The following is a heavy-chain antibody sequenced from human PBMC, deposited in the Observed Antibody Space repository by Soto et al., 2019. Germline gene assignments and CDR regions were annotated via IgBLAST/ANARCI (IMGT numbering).Heavy chain of an antibody. Sequence: GGSLRLSCAASGFTFSSYSMNWVRQAPGKGLEWVSSISSSSSYIYYADSVKGRFTISRDNAKNSLYLQMDSLRAEDTAVYYCALSREGYYYYGMDVWGQGTTVTVSS. CDR2: ISSSSSYI. CDR1: GFTFSSYS. CDR3: ALSREGYYYYGMDV. V-gene: IGHV3-21*01. J-gene: IGHJ6*02. D-gene: IGHD1-26*01.